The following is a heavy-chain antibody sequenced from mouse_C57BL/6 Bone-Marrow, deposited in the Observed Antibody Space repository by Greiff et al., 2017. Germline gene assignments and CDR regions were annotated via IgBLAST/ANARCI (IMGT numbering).Heavy chain of an antibody. D-gene: IGHD2-13*01. CDR2: ISSGSSTI. CDR3: ASTYYGDYSFAY. V-gene: IGHV5-17*01. Sequence: EVKLVESGGGLVKPGGSLKLSCAASGFTFSDYGMHWVRQAPEKGLEWVAYISSGSSTIYYADTVKGRFTISRDNAKNTLFLQMTSLRSEDTAMYYCASTYYGDYSFAYWGQGTLVTVSA. J-gene: IGHJ3*01. CDR1: GFTFSDYG.